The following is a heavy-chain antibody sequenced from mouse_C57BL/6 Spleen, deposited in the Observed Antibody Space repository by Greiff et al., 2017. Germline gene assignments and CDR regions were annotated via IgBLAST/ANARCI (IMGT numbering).Heavy chain of an antibody. Sequence: EVKLMESGGGLVKPGGSLKLSCAASGFTFSSYAMSWVRQTPEKRLEWVATISDGGSYTYYPANVKGRFTISRDNAKNNLYLQMSHLKSEDTAMYYCARDYDRYFDYWGQGTTLTVSS. CDR2: ISDGGSYT. CDR3: ARDYDRYFDY. CDR1: GFTFSSYA. J-gene: IGHJ2*01. V-gene: IGHV5-4*01. D-gene: IGHD2-12*01.